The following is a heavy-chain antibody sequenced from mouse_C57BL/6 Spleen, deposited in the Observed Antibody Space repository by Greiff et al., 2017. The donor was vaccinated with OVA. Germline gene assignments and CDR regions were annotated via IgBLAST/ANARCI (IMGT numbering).Heavy chain of an antibody. CDR2: IHPNSGST. Sequence: VQLQQPGAELVKPGASVKLSCKASGYTFTSYWMHWVKQRPGQGLEWIGMIHPNSGSTNYNEKFKSKATLTVDKSSSTAYMQISSLTSEDSAVYYCARSPSYDGFAYWGQGTLVTVSA. J-gene: IGHJ3*01. CDR1: GYTFTSYW. CDR3: ARSPSYDGFAY. V-gene: IGHV1-64*01. D-gene: IGHD2-12*01.